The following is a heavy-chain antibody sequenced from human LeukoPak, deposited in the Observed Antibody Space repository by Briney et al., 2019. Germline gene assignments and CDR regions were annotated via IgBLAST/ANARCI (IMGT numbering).Heavy chain of an antibody. CDR2: IYYSGST. D-gene: IGHD3-10*01. CDR1: YGSISDISYY. CDR3: ARDPALLWFGEPPFDY. Sequence: SETLSLTCTVSYGSISDISYYWGWIRQPPGKGLEWIGSIYYSGSTYYNPSLKSRVTISVDTSKNQFSLKLSSVTAADTAVYYCARDPALLWFGEPPFDYWGQGTLVTVSS. V-gene: IGHV4-39*07. J-gene: IGHJ4*02.